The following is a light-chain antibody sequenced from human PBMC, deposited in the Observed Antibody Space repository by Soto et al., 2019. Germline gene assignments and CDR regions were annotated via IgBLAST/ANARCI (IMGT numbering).Light chain of an antibody. CDR2: KAS. V-gene: IGKV1-5*03. Sequence: DILMTQSPSTLSASVGDRVTITCRASQSISSWLAWYQQKPGKAPKLLIHKASSLESGVPSRFSGSGSGTEFTLTISSLQPDDFATYYCQQYNSYRYTFGRGTKLEIK. CDR3: QQYNSYRYT. CDR1: QSISSW. J-gene: IGKJ2*01.